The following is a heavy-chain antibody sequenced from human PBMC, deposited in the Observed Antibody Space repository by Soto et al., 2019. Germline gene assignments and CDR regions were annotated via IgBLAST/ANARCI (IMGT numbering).Heavy chain of an antibody. J-gene: IGHJ4*02. CDR3: AKDDGYSDY. Sequence: TGGSLRLSCAASGFTFSSYAMSWVRQAPGKGLEWVSAISGSGGSTYYADSVEGRFTISRDNSKNTLYLQMNSLRAEDKAVYYCAKDDGYSDYWGQGTLVTVSS. V-gene: IGHV3-23*01. CDR2: ISGSGGST. CDR1: GFTFSSYA.